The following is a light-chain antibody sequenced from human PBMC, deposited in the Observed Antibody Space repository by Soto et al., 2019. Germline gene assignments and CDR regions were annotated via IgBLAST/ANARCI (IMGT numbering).Light chain of an antibody. V-gene: IGLV2-14*03. CDR1: SSDIGSYNY. CDR3: SSYTTTTTLVV. CDR2: DVT. J-gene: IGLJ2*01. Sequence: QSALTQPASVSGSTGESITISCSGSSSDIGSYNYVYWYQQHPGKAPKLMIYDVTNRPSGVSDRFSGSKSGDTASLTISGLQADDEADYYCSSYTTTTTLVVFCGGTKLTVL.